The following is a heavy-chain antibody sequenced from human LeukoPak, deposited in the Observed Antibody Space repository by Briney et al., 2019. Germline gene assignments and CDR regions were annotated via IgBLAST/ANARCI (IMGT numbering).Heavy chain of an antibody. CDR1: GGSFSGYY. CDR2: INHSGST. V-gene: IGHV4-34*01. J-gene: IGHJ4*02. Sequence: SETLSLTCAVYGGSFSGYYWSWIRQPPGKGLEWIGEINHSGSTNHNPSLKSRVTISVDTFKNQFSLKLSSVTAADTAVYYCARGLRYHPVDYWGQGTLVTVSS. CDR3: ARGLRYHPVDY. D-gene: IGHD2-2*01.